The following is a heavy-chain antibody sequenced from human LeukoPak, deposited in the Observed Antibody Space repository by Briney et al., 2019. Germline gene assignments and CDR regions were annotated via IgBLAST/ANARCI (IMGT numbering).Heavy chain of an antibody. CDR3: AKALTMIVVIGSSRVFDY. Sequence: GGSLRLSCAASGFTFSSYAMSWVRQAPGKGLEWVSAISGSGGSTYYADSVKGRFTISRDNSKNTQYLQMNSLRAEDTAVYYCAKALTMIVVIGSSRVFDYWGQGTLVTVSS. J-gene: IGHJ4*02. CDR1: GFTFSSYA. D-gene: IGHD3-22*01. CDR2: ISGSGGST. V-gene: IGHV3-23*01.